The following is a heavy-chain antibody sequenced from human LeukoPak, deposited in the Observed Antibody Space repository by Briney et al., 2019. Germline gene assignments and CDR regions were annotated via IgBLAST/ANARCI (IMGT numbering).Heavy chain of an antibody. CDR1: GYSISSGYY. V-gene: IGHV4-38-2*02. CDR2: IYHSGYT. D-gene: IGHD2-15*01. J-gene: IGHJ4*02. CDR3: ARGGGYCSSGSCYGVPDY. Sequence: SETLSLTCTVSGYSISSGYYWSWIRQPPGKGLEWIGTIYHSGYTYYNPPLKSRVTISVDTSKNQFSLKLSSVTAADTAVYYCARGGGYCSSGSCYGVPDYWGQGTLVTVSS.